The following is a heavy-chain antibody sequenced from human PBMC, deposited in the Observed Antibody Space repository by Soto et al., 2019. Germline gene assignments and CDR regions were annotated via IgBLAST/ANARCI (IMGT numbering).Heavy chain of an antibody. J-gene: IGHJ3*02. Sequence: ASVKVSCKASGYTFTSYDINWVRQATGQGLEWMGWMNPNSGNTGYAQKFQGRVTMTRNTSISTAYMELSSLRSEDTAVYYCARRSSKTYYDFWSGYGGAFDIWGQGTMVTVSS. D-gene: IGHD3-3*01. CDR1: GYTFTSYD. CDR3: ARRSSKTYYDFWSGYGGAFDI. CDR2: MNPNSGNT. V-gene: IGHV1-8*01.